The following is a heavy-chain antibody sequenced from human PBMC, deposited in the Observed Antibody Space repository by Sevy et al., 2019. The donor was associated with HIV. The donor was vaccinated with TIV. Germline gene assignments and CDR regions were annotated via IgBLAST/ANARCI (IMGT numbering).Heavy chain of an antibody. CDR1: GYTFTSYD. D-gene: IGHD3-22*01. Sequence: ASVKVSCKASGYTFTSYDINWVRQATGQGLEWMGWMNPNSGNTGYAQTFQGRVTITRNTSISTAYMELSSLRSEDTAVYYCARGPSYYYDSSGYLFDYWGQGTLVTVSS. J-gene: IGHJ4*02. V-gene: IGHV1-8*03. CDR2: MNPNSGNT. CDR3: ARGPSYYYDSSGYLFDY.